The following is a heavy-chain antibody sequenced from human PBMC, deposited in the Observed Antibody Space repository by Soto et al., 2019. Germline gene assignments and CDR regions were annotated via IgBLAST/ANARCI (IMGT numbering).Heavy chain of an antibody. CDR3: ARSDFDWLSQARYYFDY. J-gene: IGHJ4*02. V-gene: IGHV1-46*02. CDR1: GYTFNTFY. D-gene: IGHD3-9*01. Sequence: QVQLVQSGAEVKKPGASVKVSCKASGYTFNTFYIHWVRQAPGQGLEWMGIINPSGGSTTYAQKFQGRVTMTTVTSTSTVYMELSSLRSEDTALYYCARSDFDWLSQARYYFDYWGQGTLVTVSS. CDR2: INPSGGST.